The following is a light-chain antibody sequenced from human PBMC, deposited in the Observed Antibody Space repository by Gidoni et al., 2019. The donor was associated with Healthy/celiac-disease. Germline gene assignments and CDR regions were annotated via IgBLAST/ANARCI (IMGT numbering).Light chain of an antibody. Sequence: IRMTQSPSSFSASTGDRVTITCRASQGISSYLAWYQQKPGKAPKLLIYAASTLQSGVPSRFSGSGSGTDFTLTISCLQSEDFATYYCQQYYSYPPTFGQGTKLEIK. CDR2: AAS. V-gene: IGKV1-8*01. CDR3: QQYYSYPPT. CDR1: QGISSY. J-gene: IGKJ2*01.